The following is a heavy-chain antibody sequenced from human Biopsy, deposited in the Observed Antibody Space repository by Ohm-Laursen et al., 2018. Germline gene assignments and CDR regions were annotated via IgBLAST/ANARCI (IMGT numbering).Heavy chain of an antibody. J-gene: IGHJ2*01. V-gene: IGHV4-4*07. CDR2: TYKGGNT. CDR1: GASITSYY. CDR3: ARAKTQDRSFPDWYFDL. Sequence: SETLSLTCTVSGASITSYYWSWIRQPAGKGLEWIGHTYKGGNTNHNPSLKSRVSMSVDTSKNQLSLTLRSVSAADTAVYYCARAKTQDRSFPDWYFDLWGRGTLVTVSS. D-gene: IGHD3-22*01.